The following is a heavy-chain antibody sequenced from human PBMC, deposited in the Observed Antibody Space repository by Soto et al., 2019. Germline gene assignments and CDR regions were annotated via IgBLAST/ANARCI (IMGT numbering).Heavy chain of an antibody. J-gene: IGHJ3*02. CDR2: MYVTGTT. Sequence: QVQLQESGPGLVKPSETLSLICTVSGGSISHHYWSWIRQPAGTRLEWIGRMYVTGTTNYNPSLKNRVSMSIDTSKNQFSLKLSSVTAADTAVYYCARDGGYTGYEEGNPFDIWGQGTMGTVSS. D-gene: IGHD5-12*01. V-gene: IGHV4-4*07. CDR1: GGSISHHY. CDR3: ARDGGYTGYEEGNPFDI.